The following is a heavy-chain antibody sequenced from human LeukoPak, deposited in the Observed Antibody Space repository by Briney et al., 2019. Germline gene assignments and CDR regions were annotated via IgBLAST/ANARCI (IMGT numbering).Heavy chain of an antibody. J-gene: IGHJ4*02. CDR1: GYTFTSYG. CDR3: ARQVDTTMALPDY. V-gene: IGHV1-18*01. CDR2: ISAYNGNT. D-gene: IGHD5-18*01. Sequence: ASVKVSCTASGYTFTSYGISWVRQASGLGLEWMGWISAYNGNTNYAQKFQGRVTMTTDTSTSTAYMELRSLRSDDTAVYYCARQVDTTMALPDYWGQGTLVTVSS.